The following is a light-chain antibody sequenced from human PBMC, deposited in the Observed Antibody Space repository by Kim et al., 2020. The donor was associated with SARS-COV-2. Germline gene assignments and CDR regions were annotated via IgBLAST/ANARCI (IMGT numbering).Light chain of an antibody. J-gene: IGLJ2*01. CDR1: SGDSGYG. CDR2: LNTDGSH. V-gene: IGLV4-69*01. Sequence: SDNLRCTLRSGDSGYGIAWHQQQPEKGPRYLMKLNTDGSHSKGDGIPDRFSGSSSGAERYLTISSLQSEDEADYYCQTWGTGIVVFGGGTQLTVL. CDR3: QTWGTGIVV.